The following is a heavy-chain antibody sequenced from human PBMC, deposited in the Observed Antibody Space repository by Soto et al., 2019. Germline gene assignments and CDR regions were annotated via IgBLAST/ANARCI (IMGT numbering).Heavy chain of an antibody. Sequence: GSLRLSCAASGFTFSTYGMDWVRQAPAQGLEWVSYIGIGSSTKYYADSVKGRFTISRDNAKNSLYLQMNSLRAEDTAVYYCARDQLYYNDISGRPLNAFDVWGQGTMVTVSS. V-gene: IGHV3-48*01. CDR2: IGIGSSTK. CDR3: ARDQLYYNDISGRPLNAFDV. D-gene: IGHD3-22*01. J-gene: IGHJ3*01. CDR1: GFTFSTYG.